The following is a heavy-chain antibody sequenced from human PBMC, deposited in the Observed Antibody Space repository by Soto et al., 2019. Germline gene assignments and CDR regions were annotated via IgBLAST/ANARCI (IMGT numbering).Heavy chain of an antibody. V-gene: IGHV3-74*01. Sequence: EVQLVESGGGLVQPGGSLRLSCAGSGFTFSNYWMHWVRQAPGKGLEWVSRIDHDGPTDYADSVRGQFTISRDNAEITLYLQMNSLRPEDTAVYYCVRDSHGDYWGQGTLVTVSS. J-gene: IGHJ4*02. CDR2: IDHDGPT. CDR1: GFTFSNYW. CDR3: VRDSHGDY.